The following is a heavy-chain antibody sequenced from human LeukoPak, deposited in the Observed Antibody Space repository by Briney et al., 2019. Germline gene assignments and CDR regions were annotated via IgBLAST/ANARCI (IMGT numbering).Heavy chain of an antibody. CDR1: GDFIIGAPYY. CDR3: ARVVGSTSWFDS. CDR2: TYYSGNT. D-gene: IGHD2-2*01. J-gene: IGHJ5*01. Sequence: SETLSLTCTVSGDFIIGAPYYXXXXXXXPXXXXXXIAYTYYSGNTYXXPXXKSXVXXSVDTSNNQFSLNLTSVTAADTAVYYCARVVGSTSWFDSWGQGTRVTVSS. V-gene: IGHV4-31*01.